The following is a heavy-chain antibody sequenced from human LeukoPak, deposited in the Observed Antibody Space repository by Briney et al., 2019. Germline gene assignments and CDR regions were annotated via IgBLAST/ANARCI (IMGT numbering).Heavy chain of an antibody. CDR2: IQYAGSSK. CDR1: GFTFNSYG. D-gene: IGHD3-16*01. V-gene: IGHV3-30*02. CDR3: GRDPDHGAVDY. J-gene: IGHJ4*02. Sequence: GGSLRLSCAASGFTFNSYGMHWVRQAPGKGLEWVAFIQYAGSSKYYADSVKGRFTISRDNSKNTLYLQVNSLRAEDTAVYYCGRDPDHGAVDYWGQGTLVTVSS.